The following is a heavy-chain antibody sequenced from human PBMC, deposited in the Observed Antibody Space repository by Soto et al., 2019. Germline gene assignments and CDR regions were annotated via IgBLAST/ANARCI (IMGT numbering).Heavy chain of an antibody. Sequence: SETLSLTCTVSGGSISSYYWSWIRQPPGKGLEWIGYIYYSGSTNYNPSLKSRVTISVDTSKNQFSLKLSSVTAADTAVYYCARLVWFGELGKYYYYYYYMDVWGKGTTVTVSS. CDR1: GGSISSYY. CDR2: IYYSGST. CDR3: ARLVWFGELGKYYYYYYYMDV. D-gene: IGHD3-10*01. J-gene: IGHJ6*03. V-gene: IGHV4-59*08.